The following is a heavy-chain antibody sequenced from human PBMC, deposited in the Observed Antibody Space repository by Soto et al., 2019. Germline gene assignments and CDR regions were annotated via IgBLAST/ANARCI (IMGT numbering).Heavy chain of an antibody. J-gene: IGHJ6*03. Sequence: QVQLVQSGAEVKKPGSSVKVSCKASGGTFSSYTISWVRQAPGQGLEWMGRIIPILGIANYAQKFQGRVTITADKSTSTAYMELSSLRSEDTAVYYCARGIVASLYYYYYMDVWGKGTPVTVSS. CDR2: IIPILGIA. CDR1: GGTFSSYT. V-gene: IGHV1-69*02. CDR3: ARGIVASLYYYYYMDV. D-gene: IGHD1-26*01.